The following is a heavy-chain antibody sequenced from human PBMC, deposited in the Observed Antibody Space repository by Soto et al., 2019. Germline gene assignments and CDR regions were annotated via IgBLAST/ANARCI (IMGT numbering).Heavy chain of an antibody. CDR1: GYTFTSYY. J-gene: IGHJ6*02. D-gene: IGHD4-4*01. V-gene: IGHV1-46*01. Sequence: ASVKVSCKASGYTFTSYYMHWVRQAPGQGLEWKGIINPSGGSTSYAQKFQGRVTMTRDTSTSTVYMELSSLRSEDTAVYYCARNLKGLQVFVAMYYYGMDVWGQGTTVTVSS. CDR2: INPSGGST. CDR3: ARNLKGLQVFVAMYYYGMDV.